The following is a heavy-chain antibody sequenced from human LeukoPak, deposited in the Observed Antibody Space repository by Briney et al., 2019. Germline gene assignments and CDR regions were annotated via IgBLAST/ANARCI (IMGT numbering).Heavy chain of an antibody. D-gene: IGHD4-11*01. V-gene: IGHV4-34*01. CDR2: INHSGST. Sequence: SETLSLTCAVNGGSFSRYYWSWIRQPPGKGLEWIGEINHSGSTNYNPSLKSRVTISVDTSKNQFSLKLNSVTAADTAIYYCARGNMWDYRRYYYYMDVGGKGTTVTVSS. CDR1: GGSFSRYY. CDR3: ARGNMWDYRRYYYYMDV. J-gene: IGHJ6*03.